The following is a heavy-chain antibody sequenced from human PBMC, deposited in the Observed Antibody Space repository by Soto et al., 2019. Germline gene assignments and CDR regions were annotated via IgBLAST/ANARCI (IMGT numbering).Heavy chain of an antibody. D-gene: IGHD2-8*01. J-gene: IGHJ6*02. CDR3: AREEMSDSVPSYYYYYGMDV. CDR2: IYYSGST. Sequence: PSETLSLTCTVSGGSISSGGYYWSWIRQHPGKGLEWIGYIYYSGSTYYNPSLKSRVTISVDTSKNQFSPKLSSVTAADTAVYYCAREEMSDSVPSYYYYYGMDVWGQGPTVTVSS. CDR1: GGSISSGGYY. V-gene: IGHV4-30-4*08.